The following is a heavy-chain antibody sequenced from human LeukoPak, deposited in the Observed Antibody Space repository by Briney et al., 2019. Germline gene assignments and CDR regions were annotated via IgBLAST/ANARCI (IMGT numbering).Heavy chain of an antibody. CDR1: GGSISSSNW. Sequence: SGTLSLTCAVSGGSISSSNWWSWVRPPPGKGLEWIGEIYHSGSTNYNPSLKSRVTISVDKSKNQFSLKLSSVTAADRAVYYCARDLACLAVAGCFVLWGQGTLVTVSS. CDR2: IYHSGST. CDR3: ARDLACLAVAGCFVL. J-gene: IGHJ4*02. V-gene: IGHV4-4*02. D-gene: IGHD6-19*01.